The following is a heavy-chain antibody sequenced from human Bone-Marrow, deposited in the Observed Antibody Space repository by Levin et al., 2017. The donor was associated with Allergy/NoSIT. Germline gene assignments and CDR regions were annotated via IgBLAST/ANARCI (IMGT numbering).Heavy chain of an antibody. CDR1: GYTFTKCA. J-gene: IGHJ4*02. D-gene: IGHD2-2*01. CDR3: ARDPSTSHDAYFDY. CDR2: INSVNGDT. Sequence: GESLKISCKASGYTFTKCAIHWVRQAPGQRLEWMGWINSVNGDTKYSQKFQDRLTITRDTSASTSYMDLSSLRSEDTAVYYCARDPSTSHDAYFDYWGQGTLVTVSS. V-gene: IGHV1-3*01.